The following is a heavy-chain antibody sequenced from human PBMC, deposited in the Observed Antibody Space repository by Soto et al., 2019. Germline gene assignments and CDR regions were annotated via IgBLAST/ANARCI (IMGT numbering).Heavy chain of an antibody. D-gene: IGHD1-7*01. CDR3: AKSRRWNYPVLDY. CDR1: GCTFSSYA. V-gene: IGHV3-23*01. J-gene: IGHJ4*02. Sequence: EGSLRLSCSSSGCTFSSYAMSWVRQAPGKGLEWVSAISGSGGSTYYADSVKGRFTISRDNSKNTLYLQMNSLRAEDTAVYYCAKSRRWNYPVLDYWGQGTLVTVPS. CDR2: ISGSGGST.